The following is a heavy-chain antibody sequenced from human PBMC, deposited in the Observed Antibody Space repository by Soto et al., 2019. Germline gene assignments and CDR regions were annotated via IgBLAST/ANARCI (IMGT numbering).Heavy chain of an antibody. V-gene: IGHV4-30-2*01. CDR3: ARVPDR. CDR2: IYHSGNT. D-gene: IGHD2-2*01. CDR1: GRSISSGGYS. J-gene: IGHJ5*02. Sequence: SEPLSFTCAVSGRSISSGGYSWSWIRQPPGKGLEWIGYIYHSGNTYYNPSLKSRVTISVDRSKNQFSLKLSSVTDADTAVYYCARVPDRWGQGTLVTVSS.